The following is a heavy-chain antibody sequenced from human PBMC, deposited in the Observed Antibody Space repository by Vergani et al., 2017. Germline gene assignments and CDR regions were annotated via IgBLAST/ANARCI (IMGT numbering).Heavy chain of an antibody. CDR1: GFTFSSYA. CDR3: ARDGLYYDSSGYKNYFDY. Sequence: QVQLVESGGGVVQPGRSLRLSCAASGFTFSSYAMHWVRQAPGKGLEWVAVISYDGSNKYYAESVKGRFTISRDNSKNTLYLHMNSLRAEDTAVYYCARDGLYYDSSGYKNYFDYWGQGTLVTVSS. V-gene: IGHV3-30-3*01. D-gene: IGHD3-22*01. J-gene: IGHJ4*02. CDR2: ISYDGSNK.